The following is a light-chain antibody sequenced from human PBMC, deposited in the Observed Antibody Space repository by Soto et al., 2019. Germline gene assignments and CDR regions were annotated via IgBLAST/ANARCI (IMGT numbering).Light chain of an antibody. V-gene: IGKV3D-20*02. Sequence: EIVLTQSPGTLSLSPGERATLSCRASQSVTSNYLAWYQQKPGQAPRLLIYDASNRATGIPDRFSGSGSGTDFTLTITRLEPEDFAVYYCQQRSNWVTFGQGTRLEIK. CDR2: DAS. CDR1: QSVTSNY. J-gene: IGKJ5*01. CDR3: QQRSNWVT.